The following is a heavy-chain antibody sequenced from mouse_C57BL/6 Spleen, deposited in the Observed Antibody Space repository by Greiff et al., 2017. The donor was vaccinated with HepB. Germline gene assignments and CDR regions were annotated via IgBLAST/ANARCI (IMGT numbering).Heavy chain of an antibody. CDR3: TPIYDGYYRGYAMDY. J-gene: IGHJ4*01. D-gene: IGHD2-3*01. CDR1: GYTFTDYE. CDR2: IDPETGGT. Sequence: QVQLKQSGAELVRPGASVTLSCKASGYTFTDYEMHWVKQTPVHGLEWIGAIDPETGGTAYNQKFKGKAILTADKSSSTAYMELRSLTSEDSAVYYCTPIYDGYYRGYAMDYWGQGTSVTVSS. V-gene: IGHV1-15*01.